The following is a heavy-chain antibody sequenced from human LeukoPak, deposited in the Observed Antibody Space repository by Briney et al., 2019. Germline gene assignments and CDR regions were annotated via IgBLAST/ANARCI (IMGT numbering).Heavy chain of an antibody. D-gene: IGHD3-16*01. CDR3: ARGGRAKYYFEY. CDR1: GFTFSSYA. V-gene: IGHV3-30*04. CDR2: ISYDGSDK. J-gene: IGHJ4*02. Sequence: GGSLRLSCAASGFTFSSYAMSWVRQAPGKGLEWVAIISYDGSDKHYADSVKGRFTISRDNSKNTLYLQMNSLRVEDTTVYYCARGGRAKYYFEYWGQGTLVTVSS.